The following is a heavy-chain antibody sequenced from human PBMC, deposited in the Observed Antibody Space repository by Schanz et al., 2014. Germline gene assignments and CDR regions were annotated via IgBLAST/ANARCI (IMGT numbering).Heavy chain of an antibody. V-gene: IGHV3-30*04. CDR3: ARGDTVVTLRPFDI. J-gene: IGHJ3*02. D-gene: IGHD2-21*02. Sequence: QVSLSESGGDVVQPGRSLRISCAASGFTFLLSSLPFFLPASGKGLEWVAVISDDGRSKQYADSVKGRFTISRDNSKNTLYLQMNSLRAEDTAVYYCARGDTVVTLRPFDIWGQGTMVTVSS. CDR2: ISDDGRSK. CDR1: GFTFLLSS.